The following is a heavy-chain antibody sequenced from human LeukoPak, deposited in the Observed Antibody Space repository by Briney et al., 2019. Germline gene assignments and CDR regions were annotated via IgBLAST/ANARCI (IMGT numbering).Heavy chain of an antibody. J-gene: IGHJ4*02. V-gene: IGHV4-39*01. D-gene: IGHD3-10*01. CDR3: YMVRGVIGDY. CDR2: IYYSGST. CDR1: GGSISSSSYY. Sequence: PSETLSLTCTVSGGSISSSSYYWGWIPQPPGKGLEWIGSIYYSGSTYYNPSLKSRVTIPVDTSKNQFSLKLSSVADADTAVYYCYMVRGVIGDYWGQGTLVTVSS.